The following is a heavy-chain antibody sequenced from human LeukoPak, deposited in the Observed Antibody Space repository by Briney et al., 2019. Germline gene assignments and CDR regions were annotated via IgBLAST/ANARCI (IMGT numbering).Heavy chain of an antibody. Sequence: GGSLRLSCAASGFTFNTYYMHWVRQAPGKGPVCVSRINSDGSITSYADSVKGRFTISRDNAKNTLYLQMNSLRAEDTAVYYCARDAARYCSGGSCYRCYWGQGTLVTVSS. V-gene: IGHV3-74*01. J-gene: IGHJ4*02. CDR2: INSDGSIT. D-gene: IGHD2-15*01. CDR3: ARDAARYCSGGSCYRCY. CDR1: GFTFNTYY.